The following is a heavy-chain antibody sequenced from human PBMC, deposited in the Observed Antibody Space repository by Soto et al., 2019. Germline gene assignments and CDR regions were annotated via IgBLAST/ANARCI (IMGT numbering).Heavy chain of an antibody. J-gene: IGHJ6*02. V-gene: IGHV3-74*01. D-gene: IGHD6-13*01. CDR2: INPDGKTT. Sequence: EVQLVESGGGLVQPGGSLRVSCAASGFTFRSYWMHWARQVPGKGLVWVSRINPDGKTTDYADSVTGRFTISRDNAKNTVFLQMHSLRVDVTAVYYCVTIIAAALIHSSAFDAWGQGTTVTVSS. CDR3: VTIIAAALIHSSAFDA. CDR1: GFTFRSYW.